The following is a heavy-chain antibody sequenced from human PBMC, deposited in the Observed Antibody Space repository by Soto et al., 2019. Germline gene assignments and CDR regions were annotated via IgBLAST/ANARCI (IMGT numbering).Heavy chain of an antibody. D-gene: IGHD5-12*01. J-gene: IGHJ4*02. CDR1: GGSISSGGYY. CDR2: VYYSGRT. V-gene: IGHV4-30-4*01. CDR3: AREVANYFDY. Sequence: QVQLQESGPGLVKPSQTLSLTCTVSGGSISSGGYYWSWIRQPPGKGLEWIGYVYYSGRTFYNPSLKSRVTISVDMSKNQFSLKLSSVTDADTAVYFCAREVANYFDYWGQGTLVTVSS.